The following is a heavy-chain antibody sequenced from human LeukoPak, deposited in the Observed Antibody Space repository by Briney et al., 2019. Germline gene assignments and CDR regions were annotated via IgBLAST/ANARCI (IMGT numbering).Heavy chain of an antibody. CDR1: GFTFSSYW. Sequence: PGGSLRLSCAASGFTFSSYWMYWVRQAPGKGLVWVSRINSDGSTTTYADSVKGRFTISRDNAKNKLDLQMNSLRAEDTAVYYCGRGYGGNRLVDYWGQGTLVTVSS. CDR3: GRGYGGNRLVDY. D-gene: IGHD4-23*01. CDR2: INSDGSTT. J-gene: IGHJ4*02. V-gene: IGHV3-74*01.